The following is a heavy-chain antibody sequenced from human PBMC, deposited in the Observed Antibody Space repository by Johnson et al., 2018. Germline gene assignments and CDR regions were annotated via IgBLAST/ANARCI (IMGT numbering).Heavy chain of an antibody. V-gene: IGHV4-59*01. D-gene: IGHD1-14*01. J-gene: IGHJ3*02. CDR2: IYERGRT. CDR3: AGESFSATPPGNDGFDI. Sequence: QVQLQESGPGLVKPSETLSLICTVSGVSLSLYQWDWTRQPPGKGLAWIGVIYERGRTRYTPSINSRVTMSKDASKNQFSRRLDSVPAADTAVYYCAGESFSATPPGNDGFDIWGQGTRVMVST. CDR1: GVSLSLYQ.